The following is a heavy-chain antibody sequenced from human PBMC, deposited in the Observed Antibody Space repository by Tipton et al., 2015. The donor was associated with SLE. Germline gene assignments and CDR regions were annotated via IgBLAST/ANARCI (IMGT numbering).Heavy chain of an antibody. CDR3: ARGVDTAMVYYYYGMDV. V-gene: IGHV4-59*08. CDR2: IYYSGST. Sequence: LRLSCAASGFTFSSYWMSWVRQSPGKGLEWIGYIYYSGSTNYNPSLKSRVTISVDTSKNQFSLKLSSVTAADTAVYYCARGVDTAMVYYYYGMDVWGQGTTVTVSS. D-gene: IGHD5-18*01. J-gene: IGHJ6*02. CDR1: GFTFSSYW.